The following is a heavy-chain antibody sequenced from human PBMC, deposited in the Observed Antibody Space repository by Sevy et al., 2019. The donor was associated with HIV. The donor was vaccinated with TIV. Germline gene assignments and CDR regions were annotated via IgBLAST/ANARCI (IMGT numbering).Heavy chain of an antibody. Sequence: SETLSLTCTVSGGSISSSSYYWGWIRQPPGKGLEWIGSIYYSGSTYYNPSLKSRVTISVDTSKNQFSLKLSSVTAADTAVYYCARDRLRAVAGKLDPWGQGTLVTVSS. CDR1: GGSISSSSYY. V-gene: IGHV4-39*07. D-gene: IGHD6-19*01. CDR3: ARDRLRAVAGKLDP. J-gene: IGHJ5*02. CDR2: IYYSGST.